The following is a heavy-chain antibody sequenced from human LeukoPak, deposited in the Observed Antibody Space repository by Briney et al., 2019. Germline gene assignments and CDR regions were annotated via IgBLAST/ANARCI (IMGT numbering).Heavy chain of an antibody. D-gene: IGHD5-24*01. Sequence: SETLSLTCTVSGGSISSSSYYWGWIRQPPGKGLEWIGSIYYSGSTYYNPSLKSRVTISVDTSKNQFYLKLRSLTAADTAVYYCAREDAEQMDNSFDIWGQGTMVTVSS. CDR2: IYYSGST. V-gene: IGHV4-39*02. CDR3: AREDAEQMDNSFDI. J-gene: IGHJ3*02. CDR1: GGSISSSSYY.